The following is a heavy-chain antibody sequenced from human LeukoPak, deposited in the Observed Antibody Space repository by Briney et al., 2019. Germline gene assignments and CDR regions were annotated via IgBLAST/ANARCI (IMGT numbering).Heavy chain of an antibody. CDR2: ISSSSSYM. J-gene: IGHJ4*02. Sequence: GGSLRLSCAASGFTFTSYNMNWVRQAPGKGLEWVSCISSSSSYMYYADSVKGRFTISRHNSKNTLYLQMNSLRAEDTAVYYCARGPGIAVAGTGGYFDYWGQGTLVTVSS. CDR1: GFTFTSYN. CDR3: ARGPGIAVAGTGGYFDY. V-gene: IGHV3-21*04. D-gene: IGHD6-19*01.